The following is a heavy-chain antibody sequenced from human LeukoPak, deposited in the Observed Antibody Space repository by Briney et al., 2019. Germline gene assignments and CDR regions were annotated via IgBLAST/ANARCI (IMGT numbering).Heavy chain of an antibody. CDR2: ISSGSGHI. CDR1: GFTFTTYT. V-gene: IGHV3-21*01. J-gene: IGHJ4*02. CDR3: ARGDGYFTY. Sequence: PGGSLRLSCAASGFTFTTYTMNWDRQAPGKGLEWVSSISSGSGHIYYADSMKGRFTISRDNAKSSLYLQMNSLRVEDTAVYYCARGDGYFTYWGQGTLVTVSS.